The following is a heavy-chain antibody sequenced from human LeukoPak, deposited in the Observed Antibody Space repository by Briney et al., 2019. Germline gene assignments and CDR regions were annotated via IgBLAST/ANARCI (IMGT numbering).Heavy chain of an antibody. CDR1: GGSISSGSYY. Sequence: SETLSLTCTVSGGSISSGSYYWSWIRQPAGKGLEWIGRIYTSGSTNYNPSLKSRVTISVDTSKNQFSLKLSSVTAADTAVYYCASFSSWFDPWGPGTLVTVSS. CDR2: IYTSGST. CDR3: ASFSSWFDP. J-gene: IGHJ5*02. V-gene: IGHV4-61*02. D-gene: IGHD6-13*01.